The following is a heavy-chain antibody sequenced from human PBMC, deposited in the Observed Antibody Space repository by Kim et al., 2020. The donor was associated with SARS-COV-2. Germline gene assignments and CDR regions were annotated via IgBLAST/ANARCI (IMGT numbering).Heavy chain of an antibody. Sequence: YADSVKCRFTISRDNSQNTLYLQMDSLRAEDTALYYCVKRYYYESGSLDYWGQGTLVTVSS. V-gene: IGHV3-23*01. CDR3: VKRYYYESGSLDY. D-gene: IGHD3-10*01. J-gene: IGHJ4*02.